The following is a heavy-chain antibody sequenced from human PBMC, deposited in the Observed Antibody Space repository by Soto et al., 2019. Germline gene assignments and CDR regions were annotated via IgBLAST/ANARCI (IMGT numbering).Heavy chain of an antibody. V-gene: IGHV4-4*02. CDR1: GGSITSRSW. CDR3: ATQTLSYCLDT. CDR2: MHHDGTT. J-gene: IGHJ6*02. Sequence: QVQLQESGPGLVKPSGTLSLTCGVSGGSITSRSWWTWVRQTPGKGLEWIGEMHHDGTTYYNPSLKSRLITSIDTSKNQFSLRLNSVTAADTALYYCATQTLSYCLDTWGQGTMVTVSS.